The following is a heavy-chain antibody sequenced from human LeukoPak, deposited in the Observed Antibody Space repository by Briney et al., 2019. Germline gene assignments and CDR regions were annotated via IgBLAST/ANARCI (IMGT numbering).Heavy chain of an antibody. J-gene: IGHJ4*02. D-gene: IGHD3-10*01. CDR1: GFTFSSYS. V-gene: IGHV3-48*01. Sequence: GGSLRLSCAASGFTFSSYSMNWVRQAPGKGLEWVSYISSSSSTIYYADSVKGRFTISRDSAKNSLYLQMNSLRAEDTAVYYCAREAGWVRGVIDYWGQGTLVTVSS. CDR2: ISSSSSTI. CDR3: AREAGWVRGVIDY.